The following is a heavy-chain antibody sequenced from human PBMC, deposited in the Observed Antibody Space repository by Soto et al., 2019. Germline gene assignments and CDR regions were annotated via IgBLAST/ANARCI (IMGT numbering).Heavy chain of an antibody. V-gene: IGHV3-23*01. CDR1: GFTFSSYA. D-gene: IGHD3-3*01. CDR2: ISGSGGST. Sequence: EVQLLESGGGLVQPGGSLRLSCAASGFTFSSYAMSWVRQAPGKGLEWVSAISGSGGSTYYADSVKGRFTISRDNSKNTLYLQMNSLRAEDTAVYYCTKDLPDERFVEWLLSRGHAFDIWGQGTMVTVSS. CDR3: TKDLPDERFVEWLLSRGHAFDI. J-gene: IGHJ3*02.